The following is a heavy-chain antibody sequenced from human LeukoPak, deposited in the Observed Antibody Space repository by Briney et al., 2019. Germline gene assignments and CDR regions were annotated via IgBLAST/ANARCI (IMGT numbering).Heavy chain of an antibody. CDR3: ARHVRIPKPVLSWGPKQTYYYHMDV. Sequence: KPSDTLSHTCTGSGGSMTSSSYYWGWIRQSPGKGLEWIATIHNSGTTYYTPSLESRLTISVDTSKNQFSLKLTSVTAADTAVYYCARHVRIPKPVLSWGPKQTYYYHMDVWGKGTTVTVSS. CDR1: GGSMTSSSYY. CDR2: IHNSGTT. J-gene: IGHJ6*03. V-gene: IGHV4-39*01. D-gene: IGHD3-10*02.